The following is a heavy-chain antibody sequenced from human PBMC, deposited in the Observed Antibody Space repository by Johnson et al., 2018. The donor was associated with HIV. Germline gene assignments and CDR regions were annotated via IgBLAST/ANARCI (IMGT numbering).Heavy chain of an antibody. D-gene: IGHD5-12*01. CDR3: ARDGPTKGLRSNDEVFDI. V-gene: IGHV3-11*04. CDR2: ISSSGSTI. J-gene: IGHJ3*02. CDR1: GFTFSDYY. Sequence: QMMLVESGGGLVKPGGSLRLSCAASGFTFSDYYMSWIRQAPGKGLEWLSYISSSGSTIYYVDSVKGRFTISRDNAKNSLYLQMNSLRAEDTAVDYCARDGPTKGLRSNDEVFDIWGQGTMVTVSS.